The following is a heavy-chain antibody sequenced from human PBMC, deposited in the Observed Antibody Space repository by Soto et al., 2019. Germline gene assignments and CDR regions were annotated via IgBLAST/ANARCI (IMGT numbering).Heavy chain of an antibody. J-gene: IGHJ4*02. V-gene: IGHV1-18*04. CDR2: VSTYSEHT. CDR1: GYIFNSVG. Sequence: QLVQSGDEVKKPGASVKVSCRASGYIFNSVGISWLRQVPGQGLEWMGWVSTYSEHTKSVQKFQDRVTLTADTSTSTAYMELRSLRYDDTAVYYCARDLNWNSVLGFDSWGQGTLVTVSS. CDR3: ARDLNWNSVLGFDS. D-gene: IGHD1-20*01.